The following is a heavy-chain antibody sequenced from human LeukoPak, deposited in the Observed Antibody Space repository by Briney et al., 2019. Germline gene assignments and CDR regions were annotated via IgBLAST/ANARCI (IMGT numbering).Heavy chain of an antibody. J-gene: IGHJ4*02. CDR1: GFTFSSYW. D-gene: IGHD2-2*01. CDR2: IKQDGSEK. CDR3: ARQYRGIVVVPLAFDY. Sequence: GGSLRLSCAASGFTFSSYWMSWVRKAQGKGLGWGAKIKQDGSEKYYVDSVKGRFTISRDNATNSLYLQMNSLRAEDTAVYYCARQYRGIVVVPLAFDYWGQGTLVTVSS. V-gene: IGHV3-7*01.